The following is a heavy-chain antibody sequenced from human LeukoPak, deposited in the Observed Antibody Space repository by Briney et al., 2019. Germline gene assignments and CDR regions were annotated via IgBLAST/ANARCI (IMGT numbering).Heavy chain of an antibody. CDR3: ARRISGDSSSWYFPYYYYMDV. Sequence: SETLSLTCTVSGDSISSYHWSWIRQPPGKGLEWIGYIYYSGSTNYNPSLKSRVTISVDTSKNQFSLKLSSVTAADTAVYYCARRISGDSSSWYFPYYYYMDVWGKGTTVTISS. CDR2: IYYSGST. V-gene: IGHV4-59*12. J-gene: IGHJ6*03. D-gene: IGHD6-13*01. CDR1: GDSISSYH.